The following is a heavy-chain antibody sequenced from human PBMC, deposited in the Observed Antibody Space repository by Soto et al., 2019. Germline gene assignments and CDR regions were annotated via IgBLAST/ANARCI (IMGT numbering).Heavy chain of an antibody. V-gene: IGHV3-23*01. CDR1: GFTFTTYA. Sequence: EVQVLESGGGLVQPGGSLRLSCVASGFTFTTYAMTWVRQAPGKGLEWVSIISGSGGSTHYADSVKGRFIISRDNSKNTLYLPMNGLRAEDTAVYYCAKTGFGRYCSSTSCVNFDYWGQGTLVTVSS. J-gene: IGHJ4*02. CDR2: ISGSGGST. CDR3: AKTGFGRYCSSTSCVNFDY. D-gene: IGHD2-2*01.